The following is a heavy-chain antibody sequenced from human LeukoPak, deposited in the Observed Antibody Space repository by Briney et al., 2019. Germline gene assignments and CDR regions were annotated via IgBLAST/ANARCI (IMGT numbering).Heavy chain of an antibody. CDR2: ISYDGSNK. J-gene: IGHJ3*02. CDR3: ARGRSLYFWSGYLSDAFDI. V-gene: IGHV3-30-3*01. Sequence: PGGSLRLSCAASGFTFSSYAMHWVRQAPGKGLEWVAVISYDGSNKYYADSVKGRFTISRDNSKNTLYLQMNSLRAEDTAVYYCARGRSLYFWSGYLSDAFDIWGQGTMVTVSS. CDR1: GFTFSSYA. D-gene: IGHD3-3*01.